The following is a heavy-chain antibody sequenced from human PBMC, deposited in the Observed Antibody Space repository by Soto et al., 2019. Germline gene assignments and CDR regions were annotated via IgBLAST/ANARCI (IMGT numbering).Heavy chain of an antibody. D-gene: IGHD4-17*01. J-gene: IGHJ4*02. CDR1: GFTVTNYE. Sequence: GGSLRLSCAASGFTVTNYEMSWVRQAPGKGLERVSYINSGGTSIKYADSVKGRFTISRDNARNSLYLQMNSLRDEDTAVYYCARENYGDAFDFWGQGALVTVSS. V-gene: IGHV3-48*03. CDR2: INSGGTSI. CDR3: ARENYGDAFDF.